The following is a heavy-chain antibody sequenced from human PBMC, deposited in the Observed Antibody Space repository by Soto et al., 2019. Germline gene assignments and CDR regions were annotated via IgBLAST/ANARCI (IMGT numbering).Heavy chain of an antibody. D-gene: IGHD4-17*01. J-gene: IGHJ6*02. CDR1: GGSISSYY. V-gene: IGHV4-59*01. CDR2: IYYSGST. CDR3: ARGGYGDYGVYYYYGMDV. Sequence: QVQLQESGPGLVKPSETLSLTCTVSGGSISSYYWSWIRQPPGKGLEWIGYIYYSGSTNYNPSLKSRVTISVDTSKNQFSLKLSSVTAADTAVYYCARGGYGDYGVYYYYGMDVWGQGTTVTVSS.